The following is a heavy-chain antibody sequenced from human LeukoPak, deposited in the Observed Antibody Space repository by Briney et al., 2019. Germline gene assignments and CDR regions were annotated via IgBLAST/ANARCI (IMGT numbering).Heavy chain of an antibody. Sequence: ASVKVSCKASGGTFSSYAISWVRQAPGQGLEWMGGIIPIFGTANYAQKFQGRVTITADESTSTAYMGLSSLRSEDTAVYYCARTASIVVVPAATYLDYWGQGTLVTVSS. CDR3: ARTASIVVVPAATYLDY. J-gene: IGHJ4*02. D-gene: IGHD2-2*01. CDR1: GGTFSSYA. V-gene: IGHV1-69*01. CDR2: IIPIFGTA.